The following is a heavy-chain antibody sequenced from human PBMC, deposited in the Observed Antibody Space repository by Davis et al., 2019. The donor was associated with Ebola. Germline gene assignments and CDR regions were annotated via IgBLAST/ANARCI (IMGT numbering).Heavy chain of an antibody. V-gene: IGHV4-59*08. CDR1: GGSISSYY. CDR2: IYYSGST. J-gene: IGHJ3*02. Sequence: SETLSLTCTVSGGSISSYYWCWIRQPPGKGLEWFGYIYYSGSTNYNPSLKSRVTISVDTSKNQFSLKLSSVTAADTAVYYCARRGMITFGGVIVTTDAFDIWGQGTMVTVSS. D-gene: IGHD3-16*02. CDR3: ARRGMITFGGVIVTTDAFDI.